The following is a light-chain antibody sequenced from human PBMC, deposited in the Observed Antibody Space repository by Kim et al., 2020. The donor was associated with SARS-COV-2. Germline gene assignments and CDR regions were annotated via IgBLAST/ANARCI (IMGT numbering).Light chain of an antibody. CDR2: DAS. J-gene: IGKJ1*01. CDR3: QQRPT. Sequence: ATLSLSPGERATLSCRASQSVSSYLAWYQQKPGQAPRLLIYDASNRATGIPARFSGSGSGTDFTLTISSLEPEDFAVYYCQQRPTFGQGTKVDIK. V-gene: IGKV3-11*01. CDR1: QSVSSY.